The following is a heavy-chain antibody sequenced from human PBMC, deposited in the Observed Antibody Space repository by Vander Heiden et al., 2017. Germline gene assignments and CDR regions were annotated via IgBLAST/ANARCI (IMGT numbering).Heavy chain of an antibody. V-gene: IGHV3-33*01. D-gene: IGHD3-16*01. Sequence: QVQLVESGGGVVQPGRSLRLSCAASGFTFSSYGMHGVRQAPGKGLEWVAVIWYDGSNKYYADSVKGRFTISRDNSKNTLYLQMNSLRAEDTAVYYCARDGTGTFSWGQGTLVTVSS. J-gene: IGHJ5*02. CDR2: IWYDGSNK. CDR3: ARDGTGTFS. CDR1: GFTFSSYG.